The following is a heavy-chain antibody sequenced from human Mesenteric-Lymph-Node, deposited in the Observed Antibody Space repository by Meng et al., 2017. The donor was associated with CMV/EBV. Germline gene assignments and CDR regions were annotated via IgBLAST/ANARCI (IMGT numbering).Heavy chain of an antibody. CDR3: AKDWGYDSSGYYYDYYGMDV. V-gene: IGHV3-30*18. J-gene: IGHJ6*02. CDR2: ISNDGSEK. CDR1: GFTVSRSY. Sequence: GESLKISCAASGFTVSRSYLSWVRQAPGKGLEWVAVISNDGSEKYYTDPVKGRFTISRDNSKSTLYLQMNSLRAEDTAVYYCAKDWGYDSSGYYYDYYGMDVWGQGTTVTVSS. D-gene: IGHD3-22*01.